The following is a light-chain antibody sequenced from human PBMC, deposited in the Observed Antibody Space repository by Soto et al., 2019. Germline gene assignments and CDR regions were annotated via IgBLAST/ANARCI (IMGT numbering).Light chain of an antibody. V-gene: IGKV3-11*01. CDR2: DAS. J-gene: IGKJ5*01. CDR1: QSVSSY. CDR3: QHRSNWPKVT. Sequence: EIVLTQSPATLSLSPGERATLSCSASQSVSSYLAWYQQKPGQAPRLLIYDASNRATGIPARFSGSGSGTDFTLTISSLEPEDFAVYYCQHRSNWPKVTFGQGTRLEIK.